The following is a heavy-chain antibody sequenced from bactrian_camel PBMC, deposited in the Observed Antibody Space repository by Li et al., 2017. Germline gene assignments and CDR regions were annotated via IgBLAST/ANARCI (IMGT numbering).Heavy chain of an antibody. V-gene: IGHV3S53*01. Sequence: HGQLVESGGGSVQAGGSLRLSCVASGYSVSTGYMAWFRQAPGKEREGVAAIDTAGAPTYTYAVAGRFTISKDNVKNTLYLQMNDLKSEDTAMYYCAADNVNLQLARHYSYWGQGTQVTVS. CDR2: IDTAGAP. CDR3: AADNVNLQLARHYSY. D-gene: IGHD7*01. CDR1: GYSVSTGY. J-gene: IGHJ4*01.